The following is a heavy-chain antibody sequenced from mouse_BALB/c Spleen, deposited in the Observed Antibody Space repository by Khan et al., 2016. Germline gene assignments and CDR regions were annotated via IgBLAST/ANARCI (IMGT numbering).Heavy chain of an antibody. CDR3: ASDGPNYAMDY. D-gene: IGHD2-3*01. V-gene: IGHV3-2*02. Sequence: VQLQQSGPGLMKPSQSLSLTCTVTGYSITSDYAWNWIRQFPGNKLEWMGYIIYSGSTTSTPSLKSRISITRDTSKNQFFLQLNSVTIEDTATYYCASDGPNYAMDYWGQGTSVTVSS. CDR2: IIYSGST. CDR1: GYSITSDYA. J-gene: IGHJ4*01.